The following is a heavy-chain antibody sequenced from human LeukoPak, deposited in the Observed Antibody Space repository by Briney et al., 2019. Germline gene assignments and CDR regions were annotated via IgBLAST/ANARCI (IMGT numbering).Heavy chain of an antibody. CDR2: IYYSGST. D-gene: IGHD2-15*01. Sequence: SETLSLTCTVSGGSISSSSYYWGWIRQPPGKGLEWIGSIYYSGSTYYNPSLKSRVTISVDTSKNQFSLKLSSVTAADTAVCYCARLLFRFDYWGQGTLVTVSS. CDR3: ARLLFRFDY. CDR1: GGSISSSSYY. J-gene: IGHJ4*02. V-gene: IGHV4-39*01.